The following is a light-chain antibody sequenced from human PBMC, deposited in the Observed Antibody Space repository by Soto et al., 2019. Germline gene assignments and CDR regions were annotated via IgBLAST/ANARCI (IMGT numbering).Light chain of an antibody. CDR3: QSYDSSLSCV. Sequence: VLTQPPSVSGAPGQRVTISCTGSSSNIGAGYDVHWYQQLPGTAPKLLIYGNNNRPSGVPDRFSGSKSGTSASLAITGLQAEDEADYYCQSYDSSLSCVFGTGTKVTVL. CDR2: GNN. J-gene: IGLJ1*01. V-gene: IGLV1-40*01. CDR1: SSNIGAGYD.